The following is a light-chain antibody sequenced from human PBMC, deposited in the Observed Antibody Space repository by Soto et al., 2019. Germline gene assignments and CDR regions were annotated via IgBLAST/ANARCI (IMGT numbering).Light chain of an antibody. Sequence: QSALTQPPSASGSPGHSVTISCTGTSSDVGGYNYVSWYQQHPGKAPKLMIYEVTKRPSGVPDRFSGSKSDNTASLTVSGLQAEDEADYYCSSYAGSNFVVFGGGTQLTVL. CDR1: SSDVGGYNY. V-gene: IGLV2-8*01. J-gene: IGLJ2*01. CDR2: EVT. CDR3: SSYAGSNFVV.